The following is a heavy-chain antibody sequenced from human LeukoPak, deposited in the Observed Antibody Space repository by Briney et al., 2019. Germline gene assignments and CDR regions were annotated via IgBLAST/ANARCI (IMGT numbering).Heavy chain of an antibody. V-gene: IGHV3-48*01. CDR3: ARVTRRVFDY. J-gene: IGHJ4*02. CDR2: ISSSGAM. CDR1: GFTFSNYN. Sequence: GGSLRLSCAASGFTFSNYNMNWVRQAPGKGLEWVSYISSSGAMYYADSVKGRFIISRDNAKNSLYLQMNSLRGEDTAVYYCARVTRRVFDYWGQGTLVTVSS.